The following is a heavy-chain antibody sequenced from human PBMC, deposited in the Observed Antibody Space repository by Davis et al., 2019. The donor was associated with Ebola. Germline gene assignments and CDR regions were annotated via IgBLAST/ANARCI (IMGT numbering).Heavy chain of an antibody. Sequence: ESLKISCAASGFTFSSYAMSWVRQAPGKGLEWVSSISSSSSYIYYADSVKGRFTISRDNAKNSLYLQMNSLRAEDTAVYYCARGSIAARPGYYYGMDVWGQGTTVTVSS. V-gene: IGHV3-21*01. CDR3: ARGSIAARPGYYYGMDV. CDR1: GFTFSSYA. J-gene: IGHJ6*02. CDR2: ISSSSSYI. D-gene: IGHD6-6*01.